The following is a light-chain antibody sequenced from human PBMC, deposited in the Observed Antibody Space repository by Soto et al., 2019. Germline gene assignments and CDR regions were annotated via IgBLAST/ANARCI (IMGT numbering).Light chain of an antibody. Sequence: QSALTQPASVSGSPGQSITISCTGTNSDVGGYNYVSWYQQYPGKAPKLMIYEVSNRPSGVSNRFSGSKSGNTASLTISRLQAEDEADYYCSSYTSSILVFGGGTKVTVL. J-gene: IGLJ3*02. CDR3: SSYTSSILV. V-gene: IGLV2-14*01. CDR1: NSDVGGYNY. CDR2: EVS.